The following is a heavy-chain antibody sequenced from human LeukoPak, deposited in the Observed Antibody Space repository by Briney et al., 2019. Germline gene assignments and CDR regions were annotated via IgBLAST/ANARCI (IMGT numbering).Heavy chain of an antibody. J-gene: IGHJ4*02. V-gene: IGHV3-23*01. D-gene: IGHD3-22*01. Sequence: PGGSLRLSCAASGFTFSSYAMSWVRQAPGKGLEWVSAISGSGGSTYYADSVKGRFTISRDNSKNTLYLQMSSLRAEDTAVYYCAKDKGYAMIVVSDYWGQGTLVTVSS. CDR3: AKDKGYAMIVVSDY. CDR1: GFTFSSYA. CDR2: ISGSGGST.